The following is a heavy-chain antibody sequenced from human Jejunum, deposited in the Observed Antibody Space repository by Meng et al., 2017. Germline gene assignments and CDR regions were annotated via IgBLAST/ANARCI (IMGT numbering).Heavy chain of an antibody. J-gene: IGHJ4*02. D-gene: IGHD3-3*01. Sequence: VQLLQAGVEVKKPGASVKVSAKASAYTFNTYGISRVRQAPGQGLEWMGWINAYNGNTSYEEKLKGRVTMTTDTSTSTAYMDLRNLRSADTAVYYCARVASFVSDYWGQGTLVTVSS. CDR3: ARVASFVSDY. V-gene: IGHV1-18*01. CDR2: INAYNGNT. CDR1: AYTFNTYG.